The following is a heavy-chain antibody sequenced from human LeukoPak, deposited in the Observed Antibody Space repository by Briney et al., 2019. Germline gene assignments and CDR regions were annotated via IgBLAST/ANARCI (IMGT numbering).Heavy chain of an antibody. D-gene: IGHD7-27*01. CDR3: ARDATGDLEFDY. CDR1: GDSVSSNSAA. V-gene: IGHV6-1*01. CDR2: TYYRSKWSN. J-gene: IGHJ4*02. Sequence: SQTLSPTCAISGDSVSSNSAAWNWIRQSPSRGLEWLGRTYYRSKWSNNYAVSVKSRITTNSDTSKNQFSLQLNSVTPEDTAMYYCARDATGDLEFDYWGQGTLVTVSS.